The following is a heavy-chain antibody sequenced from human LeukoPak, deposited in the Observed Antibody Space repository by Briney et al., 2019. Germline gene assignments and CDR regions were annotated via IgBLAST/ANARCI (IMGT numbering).Heavy chain of an antibody. CDR2: ISGSGSRT. Sequence: PGGSLRLSCAASGFTFSSYAMNWVRQAPGKGLEWVSGISGSGSRTYYADSVKGRFTISRDNSENTLYLQMNSLRAEDTAVYYCAKETWESGWFDPWGQGTLVTVSS. CDR3: AKETWESGWFDP. CDR1: GFTFSSYA. D-gene: IGHD1-26*01. J-gene: IGHJ5*02. V-gene: IGHV3-23*01.